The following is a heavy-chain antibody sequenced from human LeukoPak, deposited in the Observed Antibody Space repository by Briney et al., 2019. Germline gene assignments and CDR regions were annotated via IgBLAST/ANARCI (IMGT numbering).Heavy chain of an antibody. Sequence: GGSLRLSCAASGFTFTGSAMHWVRQASGKGLEWVGRIRSKPHSYATAYAASVKGRFTISRDDSKNTAYLQMNSLNTEDTAVYYCTRHGGRDFYDSTEDAFDIWGQGTTVTVSS. CDR1: GFTFTGSA. D-gene: IGHD3-22*01. V-gene: IGHV3-73*01. CDR2: IRSKPHSYAT. CDR3: TRHGGRDFYDSTEDAFDI. J-gene: IGHJ3*02.